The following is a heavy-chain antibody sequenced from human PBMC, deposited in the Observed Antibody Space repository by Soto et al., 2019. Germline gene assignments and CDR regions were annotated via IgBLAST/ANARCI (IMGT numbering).Heavy chain of an antibody. V-gene: IGHV1-69*12. CDR1: GGTFSSYA. CDR3: ARGLDSSGYYQFDAFDI. CDR2: IIPIFGTA. J-gene: IGHJ3*02. D-gene: IGHD3-22*01. Sequence: QVQLVQSGAEVKKPGSSVKVSCKASGGTFSSYAISWVRQAPGQGLEWMGGIIPIFGTANYAQKFQGRVTITADDSTSTPYMELSSLRSEDTAVYYCARGLDSSGYYQFDAFDIWGQGTMVTVSS.